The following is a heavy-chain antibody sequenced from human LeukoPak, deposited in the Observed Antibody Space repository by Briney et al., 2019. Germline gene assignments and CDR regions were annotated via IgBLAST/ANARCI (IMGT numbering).Heavy chain of an antibody. CDR3: AFSYYYDSSGYSDDY. J-gene: IGHJ4*02. V-gene: IGHV4-34*01. CDR1: GGSFSGYY. Sequence: SETLSLTCAVYGGSFSGYYWSWIRQPLGKGLEWIGEINHSGSTNYNPSLKSRVTISVDTSKNQFSLKLSSVTAADTAVYYCAFSYYYDSSGYSDDYWGQGTLVTVSS. D-gene: IGHD3-22*01. CDR2: INHSGST.